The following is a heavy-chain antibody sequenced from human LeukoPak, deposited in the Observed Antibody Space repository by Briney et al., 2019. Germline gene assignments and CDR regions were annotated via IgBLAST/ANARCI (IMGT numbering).Heavy chain of an antibody. CDR1: GGSISSYY. D-gene: IGHD3-3*01. CDR3: ARVRPGGYDFWSGYLDY. J-gene: IGHJ4*02. CDR2: IYYSGST. Sequence: SETLSLTFTVSGGSISSYYWSWIRQPPGKGLEWIGYIYYSGSTNYNPSLKSRVTISVDTSKNQFSLKLSSVTAADTAVYYCARVRPGGYDFWSGYLDYWGQGTLVTVSS. V-gene: IGHV4-59*01.